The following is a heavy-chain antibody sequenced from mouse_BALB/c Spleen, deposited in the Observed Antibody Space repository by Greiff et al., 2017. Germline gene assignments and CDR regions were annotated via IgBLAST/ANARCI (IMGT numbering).Heavy chain of an antibody. CDR3: TRGGLYYDYDLDD. D-gene: IGHD2-4*01. CDR2: IYPSDSYT. Sequence: QVQLQQPGAELVRPGASVKLSCKASGYTFTSYWINWVKQRPGQGLEWIGNIYPSDSYTNYNQKFKDKATLTVDKSSSTAYMQLSSPTSEDSAVYYCTRGGLYYDYDLDDWGQGTTLTVSS. CDR1: GYTFTSYW. J-gene: IGHJ2*01. V-gene: IGHV1-69*02.